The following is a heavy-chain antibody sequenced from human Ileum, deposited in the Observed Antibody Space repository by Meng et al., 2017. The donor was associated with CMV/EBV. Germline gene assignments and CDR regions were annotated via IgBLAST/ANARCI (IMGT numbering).Heavy chain of an antibody. D-gene: IGHD6-6*01. J-gene: IGHJ4*02. CDR1: GFNFSSYG. V-gene: IGHV3-30*02. CDR2: IRFDGTNS. CDR3: AKGGVAARGATYLDY. Sequence: GESLKISCVASGFNFSSYGIQWVRQAPGKGLEWVSVIRFDGTNSYSADSLKGRFTISRDNSKNTVFLQMNSLTPEDTAVYYCAKGGVAARGATYLDYWGQGTLVTVSS.